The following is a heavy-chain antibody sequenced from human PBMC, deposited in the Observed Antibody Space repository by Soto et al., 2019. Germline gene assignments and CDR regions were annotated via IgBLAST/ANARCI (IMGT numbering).Heavy chain of an antibody. D-gene: IGHD3-3*01. V-gene: IGHV4-39*01. CDR1: GGSISSSSYY. J-gene: IGHJ6*02. Sequence: QLQLQESGPGLVKPSETLSLTCTVSGGSISSSSYYWGWIRQPPGKGLEWIGSIYYSGSTYYNPSLKSRVTISVDTSKNQFSLKLSSVTAADTAVYYCARHPLWSGYSLTRYGMDVWGQGTTVTVSS. CDR3: ARHPLWSGYSLTRYGMDV. CDR2: IYYSGST.